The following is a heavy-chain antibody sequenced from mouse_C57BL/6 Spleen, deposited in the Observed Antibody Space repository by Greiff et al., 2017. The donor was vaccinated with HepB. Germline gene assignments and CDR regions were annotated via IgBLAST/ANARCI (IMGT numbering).Heavy chain of an antibody. CDR2: ISDGGSYT. CDR3: ARDEGGSTMITTHGAY. Sequence: EVKLVESGGGLVKPGGSLKLSCAASGFTFSSYAMSWVRQTPEKRLEWVATISDGGSYTYYPDNVKGRFTISRDNAKNNLYLQMSHLKSEDTAMYYCARDEGGSTMITTHGAYWGQGTLVTVSA. V-gene: IGHV5-4*01. CDR1: GFTFSSYA. D-gene: IGHD2-4*01. J-gene: IGHJ3*01.